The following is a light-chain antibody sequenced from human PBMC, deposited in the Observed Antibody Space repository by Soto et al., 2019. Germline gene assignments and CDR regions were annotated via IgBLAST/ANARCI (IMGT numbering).Light chain of an antibody. CDR2: KAS. J-gene: IGKJ1*01. CDR3: QQYNTYAWT. CDR1: QSISSW. V-gene: IGKV1-5*03. Sequence: DIQMTQSPSTLSASVGDRVTITCRASQSISSWLAWYQLKPGKAPKLLIYKASSLESGVPSRFSGSGSGTEFTLTISSLQPDDFATYYCQQYNTYAWTFGQGTKVEIK.